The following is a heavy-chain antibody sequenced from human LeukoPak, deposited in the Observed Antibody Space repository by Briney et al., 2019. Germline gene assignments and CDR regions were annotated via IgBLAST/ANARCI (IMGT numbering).Heavy chain of an antibody. CDR1: GDSVSSNSAA. J-gene: IGHJ5*02. CDR3: ARDSGGQWRVLHRFDP. V-gene: IGHV6-1*01. CDR2: TYYRSKWYN. D-gene: IGHD6-19*01. Sequence: SQTLSLTCAISGDSVSSNSAAWNWIRQSPSRGLEWLGRTYYRSKWYNDYAVSVKSRITINPDTSKNQFSLRLTSVTAADTAVYYCARDSGGQWRVLHRFDPWGQGTLVTVSS.